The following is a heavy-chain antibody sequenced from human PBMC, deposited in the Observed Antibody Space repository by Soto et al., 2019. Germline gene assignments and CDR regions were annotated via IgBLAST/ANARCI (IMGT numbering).Heavy chain of an antibody. Sequence: QVQLVQSGAEVKKPGSSVKVSCKASGGTFSSYAISWVRQAPGQGLEWMGGIIPIFGTANYAQKFQGRVMITADESTSTAYMELSSLRSEDTAVYYCARHYDILTGYYYFDYWGQGTLVTVSS. CDR2: IIPIFGTA. V-gene: IGHV1-69*01. CDR3: ARHYDILTGYYYFDY. CDR1: GGTFSSYA. D-gene: IGHD3-9*01. J-gene: IGHJ4*02.